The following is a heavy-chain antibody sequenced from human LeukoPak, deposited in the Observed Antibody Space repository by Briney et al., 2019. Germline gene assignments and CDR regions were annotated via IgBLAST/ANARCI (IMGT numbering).Heavy chain of an antibody. Sequence: ASVKVSCKASGYTFTSYYMHWVRQAPGQGLEWMGIINPSGGSTSYAQKFQGRVTMTRDTSTSTVYMELSSLRSEDTAVYYCARGHDSWSGYPGAFDYWGQGTLVTVSS. CDR1: GYTFTSYY. D-gene: IGHD3-3*01. V-gene: IGHV1-46*01. CDR3: ARGHDSWSGYPGAFDY. J-gene: IGHJ4*02. CDR2: INPSGGST.